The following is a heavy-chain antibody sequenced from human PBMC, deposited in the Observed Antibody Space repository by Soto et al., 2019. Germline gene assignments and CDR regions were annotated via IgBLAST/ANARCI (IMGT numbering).Heavy chain of an antibody. D-gene: IGHD2-8*01. CDR3: ARDNGMAGSFDP. CDR2: ISFSSSTI. Sequence: GGSLRLSCAASGFTFSSYSMNWVRQAPGKGLEWVSYISFSSSTIFYADSVRGRFTISRDNAKNSLYLQMNTLRDEDTAVYYCARDNGMAGSFDPWGQGTLVTVSS. J-gene: IGHJ5*02. CDR1: GFTFSSYS. V-gene: IGHV3-48*02.